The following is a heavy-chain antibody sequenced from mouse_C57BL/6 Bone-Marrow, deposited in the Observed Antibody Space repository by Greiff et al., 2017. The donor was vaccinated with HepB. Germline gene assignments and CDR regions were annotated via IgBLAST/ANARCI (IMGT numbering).Heavy chain of an antibody. CDR3: ARVPSLAMDY. V-gene: IGHV5-16*01. J-gene: IGHJ4*01. CDR2: INYDGSST. Sequence: EVQRVESEGGLVQPGSSMKLSCTASGFTFSDYYMAWVRQVPEKGLEWVANINYDGSSTYYLDSLKSRFIISRDNAKNILYLQMSSLKSEDTATYYCARVPSLAMDYWGQGTSVTVSS. CDR1: GFTFSDYY.